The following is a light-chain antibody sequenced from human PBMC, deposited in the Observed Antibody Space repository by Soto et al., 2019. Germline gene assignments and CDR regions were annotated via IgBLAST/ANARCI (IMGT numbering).Light chain of an antibody. CDR2: GNS. CDR1: SSNIGAGYD. CDR3: QSYDSSPVV. Sequence: QSALTQPPSVSVAPGQRVTISCTGSSSNIGAGYDVHWYQQLPGTAPKLLIYGNSNRPSGVPDRFSGSKSGTSASLAITGIQAEDEADYYCQSYDSSPVVFGGGTKLTVL. V-gene: IGLV1-40*01. J-gene: IGLJ2*01.